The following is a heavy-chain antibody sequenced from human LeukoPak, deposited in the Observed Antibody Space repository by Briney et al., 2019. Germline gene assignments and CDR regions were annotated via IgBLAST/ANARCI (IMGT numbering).Heavy chain of an antibody. CDR3: ARDLGAPIVVVPAANYYYYYMDV. J-gene: IGHJ6*03. CDR1: GGTFSSYA. D-gene: IGHD2-2*01. V-gene: IGHV1-69*05. Sequence: SVKVSCKASGGTFSSYAISWVRQAHGQALEWMGRIIPIFGTANYAQKFQGRVTITTDESTSTAYMELSSLRSEDTAVYYCARDLGAPIVVVPAANYYYYYMDVWGKGTTVTVSS. CDR2: IIPIFGTA.